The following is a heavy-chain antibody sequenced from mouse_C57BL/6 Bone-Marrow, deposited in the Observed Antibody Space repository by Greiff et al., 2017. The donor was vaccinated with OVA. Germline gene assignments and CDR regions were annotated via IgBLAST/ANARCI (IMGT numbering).Heavy chain of an antibody. CDR3: ARVGDWPLREWFAH. Sequence: QVQLQQPGAELVKPGASVKMSCKASGYTFTSYWITWVKQRPGQGLEWIGDIYPGSGSTNYNEKFKSKATLTVDTSSSTAYMQLSSLTSEDSAVYYCARVGDWPLREWFAHWGQRTLVTVSA. J-gene: IGHJ3*01. CDR1: GYTFTSYW. CDR2: IYPGSGST. D-gene: IGHD3-3*01. V-gene: IGHV1-55*01.